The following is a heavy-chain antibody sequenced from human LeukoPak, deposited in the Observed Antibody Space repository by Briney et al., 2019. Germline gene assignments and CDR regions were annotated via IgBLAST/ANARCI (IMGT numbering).Heavy chain of an antibody. V-gene: IGHV1-18*01. CDR1: DYTFTIYD. J-gene: IGHJ3*02. CDR2: ISAYDGNT. CDR3: ARGERGAFDI. Sequence: ASVKVSCKASDYTFTIYDISWVRQAPGQGLEWMGWISAYDGNTNYAQKLQGRVTMTTDTSTTTAYMELRSLRSDDTAVYYCARGERGAFDIWGQGTMVIVSS. D-gene: IGHD1-1*01.